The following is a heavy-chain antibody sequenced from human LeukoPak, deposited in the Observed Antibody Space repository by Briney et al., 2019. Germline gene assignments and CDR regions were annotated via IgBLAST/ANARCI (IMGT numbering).Heavy chain of an antibody. D-gene: IGHD6-13*01. J-gene: IGHJ1*01. V-gene: IGHV1-46*01. CDR1: GYTFTSYY. CDR2: INPSGGST. CDR3: ARGGSSSSDRPRAEYFQH. Sequence: ASVKVSCKASGYTFTSYYMHWVRQASGQGLEWMGIINPSGGSTSYAQKFQGRVTMTRDTSTSTVYMELSSLRSEDTAVYYCARGGSSSSDRPRAEYFQHWGQGTLVTVSS.